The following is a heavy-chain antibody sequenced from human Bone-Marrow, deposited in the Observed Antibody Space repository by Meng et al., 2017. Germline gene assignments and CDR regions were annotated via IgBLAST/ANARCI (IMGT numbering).Heavy chain of an antibody. Sequence: GGSLRLSCAASGFTFSSYEMNWVRQAPGKGLEWVSYISSSGSTIYYADSVKGRFTISRDNAKNSLYLQMNSLRAEDTAVYYCARTYSSGWYYFDYWGQGTLVTVSS. J-gene: IGHJ4*02. CDR1: GFTFSSYE. V-gene: IGHV3-48*03. CDR2: ISSSGSTI. CDR3: ARTYSSGWYYFDY. D-gene: IGHD6-19*01.